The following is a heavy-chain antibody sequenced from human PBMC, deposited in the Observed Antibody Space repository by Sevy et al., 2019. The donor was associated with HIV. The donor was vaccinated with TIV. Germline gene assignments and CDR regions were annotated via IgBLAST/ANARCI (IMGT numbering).Heavy chain of an antibody. Sequence: GGSLRLSCTTSGFTLGDYAMSWVRQAPGKGLEWVGFMRSKAFAGTTEYAASVKGRLTITNDDSKASAHLQMNSLRTEDTGVYYCIRSRLLGYTAMVPDYWGQGTLVTVSS. J-gene: IGHJ4*02. CDR1: GFTLGDYA. CDR3: IRSRLLGYTAMVPDY. CDR2: MRSKAFAGTT. V-gene: IGHV3-49*04. D-gene: IGHD5-18*01.